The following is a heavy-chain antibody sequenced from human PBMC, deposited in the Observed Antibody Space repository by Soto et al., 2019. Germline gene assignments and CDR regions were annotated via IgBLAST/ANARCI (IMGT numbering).Heavy chain of an antibody. V-gene: IGHV1-3*01. CDR3: ARDPGGRVLRYFDWLPSGYFDY. Sequence: ASVKVSCKASGYTFTSYATHWVRQAPGQRLEWMGWINAGNGNTKYSQKFQGRVTITRDTSASTAYMELSSLRSEDTAVYYCARDPGGRVLRYFDWLPSGYFDYWGQGTLVTVSS. D-gene: IGHD3-9*01. CDR1: GYTFTSYA. J-gene: IGHJ4*02. CDR2: INAGNGNT.